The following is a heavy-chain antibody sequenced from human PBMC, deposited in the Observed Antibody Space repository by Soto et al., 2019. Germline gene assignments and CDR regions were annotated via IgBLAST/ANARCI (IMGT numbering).Heavy chain of an antibody. CDR1: GFTFSSYG. D-gene: IGHD6-6*01. Sequence: PGGSLRLSCAASGFTFSSYGMHWVRQAPGKGLEWVAVIWYDGSNKYYADSVKGRFTISRDNSKNTLYLQMNSLRAEDTAVYYCARTRPLYSSSSDGYFDYWGQGTLVTVSS. CDR2: IWYDGSNK. J-gene: IGHJ4*02. CDR3: ARTRPLYSSSSDGYFDY. V-gene: IGHV3-33*01.